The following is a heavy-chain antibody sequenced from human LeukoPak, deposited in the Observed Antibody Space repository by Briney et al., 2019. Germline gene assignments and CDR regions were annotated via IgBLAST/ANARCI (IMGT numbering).Heavy chain of an antibody. CDR3: AKGEQWLVGAFDI. Sequence: GGSLRLSCAASGFTFSSYGMHWVRQAPGKGLEWVAVISYDGSNKYYADSVKGRFTISRDNSKNTLYLQMNSLRAEDTAVYYCAKGEQWLVGAFDIWGQGTMVTVSS. CDR1: GFTFSSYG. D-gene: IGHD6-19*01. CDR2: ISYDGSNK. V-gene: IGHV3-30*18. J-gene: IGHJ3*02.